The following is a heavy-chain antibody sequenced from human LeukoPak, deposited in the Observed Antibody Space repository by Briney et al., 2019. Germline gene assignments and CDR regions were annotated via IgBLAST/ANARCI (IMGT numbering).Heavy chain of an antibody. J-gene: IGHJ4*02. CDR2: MNPNSGNT. Sequence: ASVKVSCKASGYTFTSYDINWVRQATGQGLEWMGWMNPNSGNTGYAQKFQGRVTMTRNTSISTAYMELSSLRSEDTAVYYCARGRFPLLWFGELQKLYYFDYWGQGTLVTVFS. CDR1: GYTFTSYD. D-gene: IGHD3-10*01. V-gene: IGHV1-8*01. CDR3: ARGRFPLLWFGELQKLYYFDY.